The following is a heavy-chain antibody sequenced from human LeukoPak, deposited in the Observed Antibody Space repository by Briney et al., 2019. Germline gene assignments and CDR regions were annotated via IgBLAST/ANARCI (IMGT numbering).Heavy chain of an antibody. CDR3: ARGDYYDSSGYYYFQH. CDR1: GYTFTSYG. D-gene: IGHD3-22*01. Sequence: ASVKVSCKASGYTFTSYGISWVRQAPGQGLEWMGWISAYNGNTNYAQKLQGRATMTTDTSTSTAYMELRSLRSDDTAVYYCARGDYYDSSGYYYFQHWGQGTLVTVSS. J-gene: IGHJ1*01. CDR2: ISAYNGNT. V-gene: IGHV1-18*01.